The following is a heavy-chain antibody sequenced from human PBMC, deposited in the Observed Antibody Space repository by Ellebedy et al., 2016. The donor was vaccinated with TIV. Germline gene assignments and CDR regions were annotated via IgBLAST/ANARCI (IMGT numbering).Heavy chain of an antibody. V-gene: IGHV3-66*01. CDR2: IYTDGGT. D-gene: IGHD3-16*01. CDR1: GFIVSSCF. J-gene: IGHJ5*02. Sequence: PGGSLRLSCAASGFIVSSCFMSWVRQAPGKGLEWVSIIYTDGGTNYTDSVRDRFTISRDDSGNALYLQMNGLRAEDTAVYYCARDPGGRGDYGDNWFDPWGQGTLVTVSS. CDR3: ARDPGGRGDYGDNWFDP.